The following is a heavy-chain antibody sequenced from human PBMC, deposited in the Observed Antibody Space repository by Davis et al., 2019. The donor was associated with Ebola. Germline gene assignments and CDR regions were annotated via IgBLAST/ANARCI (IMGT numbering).Heavy chain of an antibody. CDR1: EYSFTSHW. Sequence: KVSCKVSEYSFTSHWFGWVRQMPGKGLEYMGIIYSDDSDTRYSPSFRGQVIISADKSTRTAYLQWGSLKASDTAMYYLTSLRGTITGMDDGFDLWGQGTTVTVSS. V-gene: IGHV5-51*01. J-gene: IGHJ3*01. CDR2: IYSDDSDT. CDR3: TSLRGTITGMDDGFDL. D-gene: IGHD1-20*01.